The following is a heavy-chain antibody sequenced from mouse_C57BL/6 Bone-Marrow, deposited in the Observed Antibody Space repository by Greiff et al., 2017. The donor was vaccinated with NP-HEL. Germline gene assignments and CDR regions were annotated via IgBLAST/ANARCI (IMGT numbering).Heavy chain of an antibody. D-gene: IGHD1-1*01. V-gene: IGHV14-3*01. CDR2: IEPANGNT. J-gene: IGHJ2*01. Sequence: EVQLQQSVAELVRPGASGKWYGTASGGNSKKTNRHGVKKRPEQGLEGMGRIEPANGNTKYAPKFHGKATITADTSSNTAYLQLSSLTSEDTAIYYCARSPIYYYGSSCGVDYWGQGTTLTVSS. CDR1: GGNSKKTN. CDR3: ARSPIYYYGSSCGVDY.